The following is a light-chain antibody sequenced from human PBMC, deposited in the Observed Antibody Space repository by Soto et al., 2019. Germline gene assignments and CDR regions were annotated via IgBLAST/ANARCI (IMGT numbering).Light chain of an antibody. CDR2: AAS. CDR3: QKYNSAPRT. J-gene: IGKJ1*01. CDR1: QGISNY. V-gene: IGKV1-27*01. Sequence: DIKMTQSPSSLSASVGDRVTITCRASQGISNYLAWYQQKPGKVPKLLIYAASTLQSGVPSRFSGSGSGTGFTLTISSLQPEDVATYYCQKYNSAPRTFGQGTKLDIK.